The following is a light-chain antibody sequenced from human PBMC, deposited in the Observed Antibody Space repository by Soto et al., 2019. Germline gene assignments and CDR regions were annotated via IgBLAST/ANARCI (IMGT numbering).Light chain of an antibody. J-gene: IGKJ5*01. CDR1: RSINIY. Sequence: DIQMTQSPSSLSASVGDRVTITCRASRSINIYLNWYQQKPGKAPKLLVYAASNLQSGVPSRFSGDGVGTHFTLTISSLQPKDFATYHCQQSHSSPYTFGQGTRLEIK. V-gene: IGKV1-39*01. CDR3: QQSHSSPYT. CDR2: AAS.